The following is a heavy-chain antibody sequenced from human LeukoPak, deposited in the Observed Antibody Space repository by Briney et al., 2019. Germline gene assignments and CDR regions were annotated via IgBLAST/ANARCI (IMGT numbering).Heavy chain of an antibody. Sequence: TLSLTCTVSGVSISSGGYFWSWIRQHPGKGLEWIGNIYYTGSTYYNPSLESRVTMSVDTSKNQFSLNLSSVTAADTAVYYCARVATISNKDFDYWGQGTLVSVSS. CDR2: IYYTGST. CDR3: ARVATISNKDFDY. D-gene: IGHD5-12*01. CDR1: GVSISSGGYF. V-gene: IGHV4-31*03. J-gene: IGHJ4*02.